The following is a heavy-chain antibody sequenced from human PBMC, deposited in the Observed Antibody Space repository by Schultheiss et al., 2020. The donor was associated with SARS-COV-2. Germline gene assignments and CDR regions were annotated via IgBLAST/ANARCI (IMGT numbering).Heavy chain of an antibody. CDR1: GFTFSSYD. CDR2: IGTAGDP. J-gene: IGHJ6*02. V-gene: IGHV3-13*05. D-gene: IGHD4-23*01. CDR3: ARISVVTELYYYYGMDV. Sequence: GESLKISCAASGFTFSSYDMHWVRQATGKGLEWVSAIGTAGDPYYPGSVKGRFTISRENAKNSLYLQMNSLRAGDTAVYYCARISVVTELYYYYGMDVWGQGTTVTVSS.